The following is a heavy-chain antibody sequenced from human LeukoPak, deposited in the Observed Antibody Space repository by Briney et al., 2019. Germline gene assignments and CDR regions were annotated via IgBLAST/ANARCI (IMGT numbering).Heavy chain of an antibody. CDR3: ARALMITFGGVIVTRSFDY. CDR1: GFTFGSYS. V-gene: IGHV3-48*01. CDR2: ISSSSSTI. Sequence: GGSLRLSCAASGFTFGSYSMNWVRQAPGKGLEWVSYISSSSSTIYYADSVKGRFTISRDNAKNSLYLQMNSLRAEDTAVYYCARALMITFGGVIVTRSFDYWGQGTLVTVSS. J-gene: IGHJ4*02. D-gene: IGHD3-16*02.